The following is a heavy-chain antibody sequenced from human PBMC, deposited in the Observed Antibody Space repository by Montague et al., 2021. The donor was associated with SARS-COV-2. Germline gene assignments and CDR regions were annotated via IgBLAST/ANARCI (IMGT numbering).Heavy chain of an antibody. D-gene: IGHD4-17*01. Sequence: SETLSLTCAVYGGSFSDYHWSWIRQSPGEGREWIGEINHSGRTTYNTSLIFRVSMSIDTSKNQFSLHLRSLAAADAAVYYCARVNYGEVDYWGPGTLVTVSS. V-gene: IGHV4-34*01. CDR2: INHSGRT. J-gene: IGHJ4*02. CDR3: ARVNYGEVDY. CDR1: GGSFSDYH.